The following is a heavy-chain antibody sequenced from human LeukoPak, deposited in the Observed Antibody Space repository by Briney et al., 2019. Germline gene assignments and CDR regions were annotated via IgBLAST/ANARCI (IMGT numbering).Heavy chain of an antibody. CDR1: GVSISSYY. CDR2: IYTSGST. Sequence: SETLSLTCTVSGVSISSYYWSWIRQPAGKGLEWIGRIYTSGSTNYNPSLKSRVTISLDTSKNQFSLKLSSVTAADTAVYYCARETRSGGSLLRGNWFDPWGQGTLVTVSS. V-gene: IGHV4-4*07. J-gene: IGHJ5*02. CDR3: ARETRSGGSLLRGNWFDP. D-gene: IGHD2-15*01.